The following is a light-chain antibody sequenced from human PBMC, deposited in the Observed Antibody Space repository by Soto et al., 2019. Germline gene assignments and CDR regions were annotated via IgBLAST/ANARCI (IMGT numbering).Light chain of an antibody. J-gene: IGLJ3*02. CDR3: QLYDINVRGWV. CDR2: DNS. CDR1: SSNIGAGSE. Sequence: QAVVTQPPSVSGAPGQRVTISCTGSSSNIGAGSEVHWYQQLPGTAPKLLIYDNSDRPSGVPDRFSGSRSDTSASLAITGLQAEDEADYYCQLYDINVRGWVFGGGTKVTVL. V-gene: IGLV1-40*01.